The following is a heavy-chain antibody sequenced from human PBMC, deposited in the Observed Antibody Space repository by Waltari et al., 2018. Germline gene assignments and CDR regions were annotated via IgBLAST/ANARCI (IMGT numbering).Heavy chain of an antibody. CDR2: ISPGDADT. Sequence: EVQLVQSGAEVKKPGESLRISCRGSGYSFTTGWIXXVSQRPARGLEWQGVISPGDADTRYSPSFQGQVTISVDKSISTAYLQWSGLEASDTAIYYCARLRLSFSSRYYNGMDVWGQGTTVTVSS. CDR1: GYSFTTGW. D-gene: IGHD3-10*01. V-gene: IGHV5-51*03. CDR3: ARLRLSFSSRYYNGMDV. J-gene: IGHJ6*02.